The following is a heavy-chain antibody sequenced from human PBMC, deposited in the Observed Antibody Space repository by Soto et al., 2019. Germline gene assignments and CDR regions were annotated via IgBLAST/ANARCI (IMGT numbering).Heavy chain of an antibody. V-gene: IGHV5-10-1*01. J-gene: IGHJ1*01. CDR3: ARIQQLAPVEYFQH. D-gene: IGHD6-6*01. Sequence: PGESLKISCKGSGYSFTSYWISWVRQMPGKGLEWMGRIDPSDSYTNYSPSFQGHVTISADKSISTAYLQLSSLKASDTAMYFCARIQQLAPVEYFQHWGQGTLVTVSS. CDR1: GYSFTSYW. CDR2: IDPSDSYT.